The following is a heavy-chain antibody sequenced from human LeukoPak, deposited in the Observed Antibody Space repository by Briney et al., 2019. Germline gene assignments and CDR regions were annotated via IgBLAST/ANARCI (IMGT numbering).Heavy chain of an antibody. J-gene: IGHJ4*02. CDR1: GINFRGYW. V-gene: IGHV3-48*04. CDR3: ARDHNYAFDN. CDR2: IGIDSGNT. D-gene: IGHD1-1*01. Sequence: GGSLRLSCAVSGINFRGYWMAWVRQAPGKGLEWISYIGIDSGNTRYADSVKGRFTISGDIATKSLYLQMNSLRVEDSAVYYCARDHNYAFDNWGQGTLVTVSS.